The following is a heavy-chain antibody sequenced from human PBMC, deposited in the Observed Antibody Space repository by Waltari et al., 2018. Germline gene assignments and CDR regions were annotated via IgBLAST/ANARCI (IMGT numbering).Heavy chain of an antibody. D-gene: IGHD6-6*01. Sequence: QVQLQESGPGLVKPSETLSLTCTVSGGSISSYYWSWIRQPAGKGLEWIGRIYTSGSTNYNPSRKGGGTVSVDTSKNQFSLKLSSVTAADTAVYYCARHSSSSPYYYYYMDVWGKGTTVTISS. CDR2: IYTSGST. V-gene: IGHV4-4*07. J-gene: IGHJ6*03. CDR3: ARHSSSSPYYYYYMDV. CDR1: GGSISSYY.